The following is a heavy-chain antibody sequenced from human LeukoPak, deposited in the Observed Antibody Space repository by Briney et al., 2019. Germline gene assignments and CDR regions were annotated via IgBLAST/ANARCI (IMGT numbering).Heavy chain of an antibody. D-gene: IGHD2-2*01. Sequence: SGTLSLTCAVSGGSISSDSWWSWVRQPPGKGLEWIGEIYHSGSTNYNPSLRNLVTISLDKSKNQFSLKLSSVTAADTAVYYCARAVVVPAATREYYFDYWGQGTLVTVSS. CDR2: IYHSGST. CDR1: GGSISSDSW. J-gene: IGHJ4*02. V-gene: IGHV4-4*02. CDR3: ARAVVVPAATREYYFDY.